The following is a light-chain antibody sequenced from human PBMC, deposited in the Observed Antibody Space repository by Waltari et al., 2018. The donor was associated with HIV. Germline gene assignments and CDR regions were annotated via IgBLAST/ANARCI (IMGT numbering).Light chain of an antibody. CDR2: AAS. CDR1: QDIRNF. J-gene: IGKJ2*01. V-gene: IGKV1-39*01. Sequence: DIQMTQSPSSLSVSVGDRVTITCRASQDIRNFLNWYQQKPGKAPKFLIHAASSLQSGVPSRFSGSGSGTDFTLTISSLQPEDVATYYCQHSFSKPHTFGQGTKLEIK. CDR3: QHSFSKPHT.